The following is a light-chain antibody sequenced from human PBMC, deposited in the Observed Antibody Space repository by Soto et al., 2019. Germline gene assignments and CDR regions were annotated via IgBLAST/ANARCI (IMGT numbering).Light chain of an antibody. CDR3: QQANSFPFT. CDR2: AAS. J-gene: IGKJ4*01. V-gene: IGKV1-12*01. CDR1: QHISTY. Sequence: DMQMTQSPASLSASTGDRVAITCRASQHISTYLAWYQQKPGEAPKLLISAASSLGSGVPSRFSGSGSGTDFTLTISSLQTEDFATYYCQQANSFPFTFGGGTKVDIK.